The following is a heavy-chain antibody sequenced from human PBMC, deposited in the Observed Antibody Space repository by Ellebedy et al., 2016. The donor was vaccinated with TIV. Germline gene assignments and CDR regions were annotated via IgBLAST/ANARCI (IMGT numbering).Heavy chain of an antibody. J-gene: IGHJ4*02. Sequence: GESLKISCAASGFTFSTYNMNWVRQDPGKGLEWVSSISGTSTYIYFADSLKGRFTISRDNAKNSLYLQMNSLRAEDTAVYYCARDMGYSSGWHYFDYWGQGTLVTVSS. CDR3: ARDMGYSSGWHYFDY. D-gene: IGHD6-19*01. CDR1: GFTFSTYN. V-gene: IGHV3-21*01. CDR2: ISGTSTYI.